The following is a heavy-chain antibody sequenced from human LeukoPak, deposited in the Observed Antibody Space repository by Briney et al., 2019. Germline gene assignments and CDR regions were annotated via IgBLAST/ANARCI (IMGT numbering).Heavy chain of an antibody. CDR1: GYTFTSYG. Sequence: ASVKVSCKASGYTFTSYGISWVRQAPGQGLEWMGWISAYNGNTNYAQKLQGRVTMTTDTSTGTAYMELRSLRSDDTAVYYCARDPPDHYDSSGYWAYWGQGTLVTVSS. CDR2: ISAYNGNT. V-gene: IGHV1-18*01. J-gene: IGHJ4*02. CDR3: ARDPPDHYDSSGYWAY. D-gene: IGHD3-22*01.